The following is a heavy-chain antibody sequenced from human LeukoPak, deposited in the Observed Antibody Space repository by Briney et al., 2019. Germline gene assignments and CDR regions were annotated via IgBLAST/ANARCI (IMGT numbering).Heavy chain of an antibody. J-gene: IGHJ4*02. CDR2: ISYDGSNK. V-gene: IGHV3-30-3*01. CDR3: ARDHYDFWRSKYYFDY. CDR1: GLTFSSYA. D-gene: IGHD3-3*01. Sequence: GGSLRLSCAASGLTFSSYAMHWVRQAPGKGLEWVAVISYDGSNKYYADSVKGRFTISRDNSKNTLYLQMNSLRAEDTAVYYCARDHYDFWRSKYYFDYWGQGTLVTVSS.